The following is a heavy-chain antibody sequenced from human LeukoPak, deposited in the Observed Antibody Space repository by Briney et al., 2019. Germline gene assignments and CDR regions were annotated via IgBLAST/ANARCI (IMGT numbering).Heavy chain of an antibody. Sequence: GGSLRLSCAASGFTFSNYGMHWVRQAPGKGLEWVALIWYDGSNKYYADSVKGRFSISRDNSKNTLYLQMNSLRAEDTAVYHCARTVDTAMAVTFDYWGQGSLVTVSS. CDR3: ARTVDTAMAVTFDY. V-gene: IGHV3-33*01. CDR2: IWYDGSNK. J-gene: IGHJ4*02. D-gene: IGHD5-18*01. CDR1: GFTFSNYG.